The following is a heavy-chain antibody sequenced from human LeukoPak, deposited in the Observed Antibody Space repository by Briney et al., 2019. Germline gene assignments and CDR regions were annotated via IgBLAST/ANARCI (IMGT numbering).Heavy chain of an antibody. CDR1: GGSFSGYY. Sequence: PSETLSLTCAVYGGSFSGYYWSWIRQPPGKGLEWIGEINHSGSTNYNPSLKSRVTISVDTSKNQFSLKLSSVTAADTAVYYYARGPTLRAPLLGTMDVWGQGTTVTVSS. D-gene: IGHD5-12*01. V-gene: IGHV4-34*01. CDR3: ARGPTLRAPLLGTMDV. J-gene: IGHJ6*02. CDR2: INHSGST.